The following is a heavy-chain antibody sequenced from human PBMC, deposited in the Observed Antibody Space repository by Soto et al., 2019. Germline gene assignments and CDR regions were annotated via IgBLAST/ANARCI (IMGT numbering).Heavy chain of an antibody. J-gene: IGHJ6*02. CDR1: GYDFTAYD. Sequence: VKVSCKASGYDFTAYDINWVRQASGQGLEWMGWMNPINGATGSARRFQGRVSMTRNTATATAYLELTSLRSDDSAVYYCGRGPSPRAPAGGTPYYYAMDVWRQGTTVTVSS. CDR2: MNPINGAT. D-gene: IGHD6-13*01. CDR3: GRGPSPRAPAGGTPYYYAMDV. V-gene: IGHV1-8*02.